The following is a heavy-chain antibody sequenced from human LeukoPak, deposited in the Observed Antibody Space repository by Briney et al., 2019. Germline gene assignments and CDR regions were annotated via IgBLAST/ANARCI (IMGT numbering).Heavy chain of an antibody. D-gene: IGHD5-18*01. CDR3: TRGGYNYDSPPGDPFDY. CDR1: GGSISSYY. CDR2: IYYRGNT. Sequence: SETLSLTCTVSGGSISSYYWSWIRRPPGKGLEWIGYIYYRGNTNYNPSLKSRVTILVDMSKNQFSLKLSSVTAADTAVYYCTRGGYNYDSPPGDPFDYWGQGTLVTVSS. J-gene: IGHJ4*02. V-gene: IGHV4-59*01.